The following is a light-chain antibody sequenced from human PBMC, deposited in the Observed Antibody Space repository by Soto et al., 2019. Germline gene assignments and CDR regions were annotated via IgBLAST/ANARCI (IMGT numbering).Light chain of an antibody. CDR2: TAS. V-gene: IGKV1-12*01. CDR1: QGVTRW. CDR3: QQANTFPLT. J-gene: IGKJ4*01. Sequence: DIQMTQSPSSVSASVGDRVTITCRASQGVTRWLAWYQQKPGKAPKLLIYTASSLQSGVPSRFSGSGFGTDFTLTISSLQPEDFATYYCQQANTFPLTFGGGTKV.